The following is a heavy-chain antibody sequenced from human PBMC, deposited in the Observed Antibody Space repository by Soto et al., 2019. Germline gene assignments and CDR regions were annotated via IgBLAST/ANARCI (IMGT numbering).Heavy chain of an antibody. V-gene: IGHV2-26*01. Sequence: QVTLKESGPVLVKPTETLTLTCTVSGFSLNNSRVAVTWIRQPPGRALEWLAQISSKDEKSYSTSLKSRLTISKDTSRSQVLLTMTNMDPVDTATYYCAQILYYAGSGPQIDYWGQGTLVTVSS. CDR3: AQILYYAGSGPQIDY. CDR2: ISSKDEK. D-gene: IGHD3-10*01. J-gene: IGHJ4*02. CDR1: GFSLNNSRVA.